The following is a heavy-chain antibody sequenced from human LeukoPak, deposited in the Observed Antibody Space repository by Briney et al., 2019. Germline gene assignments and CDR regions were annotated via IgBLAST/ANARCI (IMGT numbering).Heavy chain of an antibody. J-gene: IGHJ5*02. D-gene: IGHD5-12*01. Sequence: GASVKVSCQASGYTFTSYYMHWVRQAPGQGPEWMGIINPSGGSTSYAQKFQGRVTMTRDTSTSTVYMELSSLRSEDTAVYYCARVDIDGFGVDPWGQGTLVTVSS. CDR2: INPSGGST. V-gene: IGHV1-46*01. CDR1: GYTFTSYY. CDR3: ARVDIDGFGVDP.